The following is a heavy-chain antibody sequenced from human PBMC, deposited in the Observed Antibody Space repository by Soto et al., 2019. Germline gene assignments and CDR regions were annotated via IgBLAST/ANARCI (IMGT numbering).Heavy chain of an antibody. CDR3: ARSAPGYCSGGSCSYYYYMDV. J-gene: IGHJ6*03. D-gene: IGHD2-15*01. CDR2: IIPILGIA. CDR1: GGTFSSYT. Sequence: GASVKVSCKASGGTFSSYTISWMRQAPGQGLEWMGRIIPILGIANYAQKFQGRVTITTDKSTSTAYMELSSLRSEDTAVYYCARSAPGYCSGGSCSYYYYMDVWGKGTTVTVSS. V-gene: IGHV1-69*02.